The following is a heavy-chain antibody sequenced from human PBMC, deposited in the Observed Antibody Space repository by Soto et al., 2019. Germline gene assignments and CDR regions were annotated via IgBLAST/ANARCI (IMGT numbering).Heavy chain of an antibody. CDR2: IYYSGST. CDR1: GGSISSYY. D-gene: IGHD2-15*01. J-gene: IGHJ5*02. CDR3: ARDSRFGCSGGSCYASSSPGFDP. V-gene: IGHV4-59*01. Sequence: KTSETLSLTCTVSGGSISSYYWSWIRQPPGKGLEWIGYIYYSGSTNYNPSLKSRVTISVDTSKNQFSLKLSSVTAADTAVYYCARDSRFGCSGGSCYASSSPGFDPWGQGTPVPVSS.